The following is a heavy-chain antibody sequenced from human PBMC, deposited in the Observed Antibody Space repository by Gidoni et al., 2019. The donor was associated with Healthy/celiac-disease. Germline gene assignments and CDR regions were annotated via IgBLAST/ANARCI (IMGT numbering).Heavy chain of an antibody. D-gene: IGHD3-10*01. Sequence: EVQLVESGGGLVQPGGSLRLPCAASGFTFSGYWMSWVRQAPGKGLQWVANIKHDGIDKYYVDSVKGRFTISRDNAKNSLYLQMNSLRVEDTAVYYCARQYGSGSLDYWGQGTLVTVSS. J-gene: IGHJ4*02. CDR3: ARQYGSGSLDY. CDR1: GFTFSGYW. V-gene: IGHV3-7*03. CDR2: IKHDGIDK.